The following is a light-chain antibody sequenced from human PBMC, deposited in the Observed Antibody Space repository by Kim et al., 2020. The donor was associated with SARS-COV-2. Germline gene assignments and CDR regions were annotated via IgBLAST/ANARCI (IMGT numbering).Light chain of an antibody. CDR1: SNMDIN. CDR3: QQRGNWPPALT. Sequence: PGESATLSCRASSNMDINLAWYQQTPGQPPRLLIYDAAIRAAGIPDRFSGSGSGTDFTLTIGSLAPEDFAVYYCQQRGNWPPALTFGGGTKVDIK. V-gene: IGKV3-11*01. J-gene: IGKJ4*01. CDR2: DAA.